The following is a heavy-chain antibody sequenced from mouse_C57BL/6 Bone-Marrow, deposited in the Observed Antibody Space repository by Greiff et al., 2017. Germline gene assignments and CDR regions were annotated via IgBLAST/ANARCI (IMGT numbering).Heavy chain of an antibody. CDR3: AISLGRVWDFDV. D-gene: IGHD4-1*01. J-gene: IGHJ1*03. CDR2: IYPRSGNT. CDR1: GYTFTSYG. V-gene: IGHV1-81*01. Sequence: VQLQQSGAELARPGASVKLSCKASGYTFTSYGIRWVKQRPGQGLEWIGEIYPRSGNTYYNEKFKGKATLTVDKSSSTAYMQLRSLTSEDSAVYSCAISLGRVWDFDVWGTGTTVTVSS.